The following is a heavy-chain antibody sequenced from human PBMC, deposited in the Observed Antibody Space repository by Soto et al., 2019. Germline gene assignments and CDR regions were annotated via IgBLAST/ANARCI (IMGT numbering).Heavy chain of an antibody. CDR2: INHSGST. V-gene: IGHV4-34*01. J-gene: IGHJ6*02. Sequence: PSGTLSLTCAVYGGSFSGYYWSWIRQPPGKGLEWIGEINHSGSTNYNPSLKSRVTISVDTSKNQFSLKLSSVTAADTAVYYCARGRITMVRGINYGMDVWGQGTTDTVSS. D-gene: IGHD3-10*01. CDR3: ARGRITMVRGINYGMDV. CDR1: GGSFSGYY.